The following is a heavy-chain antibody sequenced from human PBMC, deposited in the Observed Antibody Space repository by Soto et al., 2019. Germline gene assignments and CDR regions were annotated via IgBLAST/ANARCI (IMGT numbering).Heavy chain of an antibody. CDR1: GGSSSSYY. Sequence: SQTISLTCRVSGGSSSSYYWSWNRKPPGKGLEWIGYIYYSGSTNYNPSLKSRVTISVDTSKNQFSLKLSSVTAADTAVYYCARAYFSSAYCGGDCYSGVEELDYWGQGTLVTVSS. CDR3: ARAYFSSAYCGGDCYSGVEELDY. J-gene: IGHJ4*02. D-gene: IGHD2-21*02. CDR2: IYYSGST. V-gene: IGHV4-59*01.